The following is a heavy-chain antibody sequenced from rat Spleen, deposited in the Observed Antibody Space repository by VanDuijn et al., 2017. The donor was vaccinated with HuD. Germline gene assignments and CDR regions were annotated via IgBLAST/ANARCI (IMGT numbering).Heavy chain of an antibody. CDR3: TTGIFFDY. V-gene: IGHV5-22*01. CDR2: ISYEGSST. Sequence: EVQLVESGGGLVQPGRSMKLSCAASGFTFSDYYMAWVRQAPKKGLEWVASISYEGSSTYYGDSVKGRFTISRDDAKSTLYLQMNSLRSEDTATYFCTTGIFFDYWGQGVMVTVSS. J-gene: IGHJ2*01. CDR1: GFTFSDYY.